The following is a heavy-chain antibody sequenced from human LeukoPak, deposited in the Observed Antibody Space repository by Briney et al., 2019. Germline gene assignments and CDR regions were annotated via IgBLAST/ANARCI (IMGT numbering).Heavy chain of an antibody. CDR3: ARGPDIVATITRFGTYYYYMDV. D-gene: IGHD5-12*01. CDR1: GYTLTELS. CDR2: IIPIFGTA. V-gene: IGHV1-69*05. J-gene: IGHJ6*03. Sequence: ASVKVSCKVSGYTLTELSMHWVRQAPGQGLEWMGGIIPIFGTANYAQKFRGRVTITTDESTSTAYMELSSLRSEDTAVYYCARGPDIVATITRFGTYYYYMDVWGKGTTVTVSS.